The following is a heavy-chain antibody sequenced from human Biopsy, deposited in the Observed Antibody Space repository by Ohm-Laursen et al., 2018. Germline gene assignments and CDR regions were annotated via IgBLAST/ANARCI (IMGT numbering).Heavy chain of an antibody. CDR3: ARGPGYDFWSGSDPFDI. D-gene: IGHD3-3*01. Sequence: SSVTVSCKTSGYTFTAYGISWVRQAPGQGLEWMGWISTYNDDTNIAQKFQGRVSMTTDTSTRTAYMELRSLRSGDTAIYFCARGPGYDFWSGSDPFDIWGQGTLVTVS. CDR2: ISTYNDDT. CDR1: GYTFTAYG. V-gene: IGHV1-18*04. J-gene: IGHJ3*02.